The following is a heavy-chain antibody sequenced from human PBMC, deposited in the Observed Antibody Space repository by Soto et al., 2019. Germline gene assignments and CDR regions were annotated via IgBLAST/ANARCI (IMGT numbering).Heavy chain of an antibody. D-gene: IGHD5-18*01. V-gene: IGHV6-1*01. CDR3: ARETAHRCDQPFDP. CDR2: TYSRHNWHT. J-gene: IGHJ5*02. CDR1: GDSVSINSAA. Sequence: SQTLSLTCAISGDSVSINSAAWNWIRQSPSRCREWLEKTYSRHNWHTHYAVSVKSRTTTNTDTSKNQFSLHLNSVAPEDTAVHYCARETAHRCDQPFDPWGQGTMVTVSS.